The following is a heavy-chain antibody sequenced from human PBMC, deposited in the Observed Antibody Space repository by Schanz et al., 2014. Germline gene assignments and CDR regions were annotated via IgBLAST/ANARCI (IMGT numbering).Heavy chain of an antibody. J-gene: IGHJ4*02. CDR3: AKERFPITIPTGNFDS. CDR1: FFTFTNFS. Sequence: EQVLESGGGFVQPGGSLRLSFATSFFTFTNFSLPFFLPSPGKGLEWVSGISGSGSTTYYADSVKGRFTVSRDSSTTTLFLQMNSLRVEDTAIFYCAKERFPITIPTGNFDSWGQGTLVTVSS. D-gene: IGHD3-16*01. V-gene: IGHV3-23*01. CDR2: ISGSGSTT.